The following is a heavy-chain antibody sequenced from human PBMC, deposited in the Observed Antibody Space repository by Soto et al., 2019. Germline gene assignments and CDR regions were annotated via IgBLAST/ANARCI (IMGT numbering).Heavy chain of an antibody. CDR2: ISYDGSNK. CDR3: ASLWPNWNDSSVY. J-gene: IGHJ4*02. Sequence: GGSLRLSCAASGFTFSSYAMHWVRQAPGKGLEWVAVISYDGSNKYYADSVKGRFTISRDNSKNTLYLQMNSLRAEDTAVYYCASLWPNWNDSSVYWGQGTLVTVSS. D-gene: IGHD1-1*01. CDR1: GFTFSSYA. V-gene: IGHV3-30-3*01.